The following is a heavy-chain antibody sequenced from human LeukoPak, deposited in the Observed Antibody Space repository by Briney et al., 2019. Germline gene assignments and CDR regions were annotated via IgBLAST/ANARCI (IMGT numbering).Heavy chain of an antibody. CDR1: GGSISSSNW. V-gene: IGHV4-4*02. Sequence: PSGTLSLTCAVSGGSISSSNWWSWVRPPPGKGLEWIGEINHSGSTNYNPSLKSRVTISVDTSKNQFSLKLSSVTAADTAVYSCARGRYGDYERYFDYWGQGTLVTVSS. CDR3: ARGRYGDYERYFDY. J-gene: IGHJ4*02. D-gene: IGHD4-17*01. CDR2: INHSGST.